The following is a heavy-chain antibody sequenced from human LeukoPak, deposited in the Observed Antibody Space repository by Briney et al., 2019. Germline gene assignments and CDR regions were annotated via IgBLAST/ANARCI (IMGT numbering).Heavy chain of an antibody. Sequence: NPSETLSLTCTVSGGSISSYYWSWIRQPPGKGLEWIGHIYYSGSTNYNPSLKSRVTISVDTSKNQFSLKLSSVTAADTAVYYCARGILTGYYREYYFDYWGQGTLVTVSS. CDR1: GGSISSYY. CDR2: IYYSGST. V-gene: IGHV4-59*01. D-gene: IGHD3-9*01. J-gene: IGHJ4*02. CDR3: ARGILTGYYREYYFDY.